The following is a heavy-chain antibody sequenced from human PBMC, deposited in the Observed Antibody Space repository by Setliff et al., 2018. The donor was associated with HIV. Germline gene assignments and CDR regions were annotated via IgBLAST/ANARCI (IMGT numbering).Heavy chain of an antibody. D-gene: IGHD3-10*01. Sequence: GGSLRLSCAASGFTFSSFNMNWVRQAPGKGLEWVSAILSTGERTFYADSVKGRFTISRDNSKNTVYLQMNSLRAEDTAEYYCAKELAASGISYFDSWGRGILVTVSS. V-gene: IGHV3-23*01. CDR2: ILSTGERT. CDR3: AKELAASGISYFDS. J-gene: IGHJ4*02. CDR1: GFTFSSFN.